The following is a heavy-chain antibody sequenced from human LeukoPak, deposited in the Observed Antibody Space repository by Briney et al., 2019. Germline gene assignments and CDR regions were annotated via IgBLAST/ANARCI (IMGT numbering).Heavy chain of an antibody. V-gene: IGHV1-46*01. CDR3: ATLSPGYCSGGSCQGFDY. CDR2: INPSGGST. CDR1: GYTFTSYY. Sequence: ASVKVSCKASGYTFTSYYMHWVRQAPGQGLEWMGIINPSGGSTSYAQKFQGRVTMTRDTSTSTVYMELSSVRSEDTAVYYCATLSPGYCSGGSCQGFDYWGQGTLVTVSS. D-gene: IGHD2-15*01. J-gene: IGHJ4*02.